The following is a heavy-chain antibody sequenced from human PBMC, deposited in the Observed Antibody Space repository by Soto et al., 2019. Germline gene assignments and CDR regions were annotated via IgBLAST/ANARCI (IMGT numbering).Heavy chain of an antibody. CDR3: AKDYDFWSGYPSHFDY. CDR2: ISGSGGST. J-gene: IGHJ4*02. CDR1: GFTFSSYA. D-gene: IGHD3-3*01. Sequence: GGSLRLSCAASGFTFSSYAMSWVRQAPGKGLEWVSAISGSGGSTYYADSVKGRFTISRDNSKNTLYLQMNSLRAEDTAVYYCAKDYDFWSGYPSHFDYWSQGTLVTVSS. V-gene: IGHV3-23*01.